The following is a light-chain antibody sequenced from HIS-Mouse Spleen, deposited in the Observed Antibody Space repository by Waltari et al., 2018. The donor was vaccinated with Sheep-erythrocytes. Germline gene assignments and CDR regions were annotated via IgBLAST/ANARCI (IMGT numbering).Light chain of an antibody. Sequence: QSALTQPASVSGSPGQSITISCTGTSSDVGSYNLVSWYQQHPGKAPKRLIYEGSKRPSGVSSRCSGSKSGNTASLTISGLQAEDEADYYCCSYAGSSTPWVFGGGTKLTVL. V-gene: IGLV2-23*01. CDR1: SSDVGSYNL. J-gene: IGLJ3*02. CDR3: CSYAGSSTPWV. CDR2: EGS.